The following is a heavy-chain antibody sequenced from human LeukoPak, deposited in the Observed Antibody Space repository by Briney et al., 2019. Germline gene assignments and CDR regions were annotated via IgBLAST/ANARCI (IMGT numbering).Heavy chain of an antibody. Sequence: GGSLRLSCAASGFIFRNYEFNWVRQAPGKGLEWVSYINIDSITVNYADSVKGRFTISRDNAKNSLYLQMNSLRAEDTAVYYCSTAKFDNWGQGTLVTVSS. J-gene: IGHJ4*02. CDR3: STAKFDN. CDR2: INIDSITV. CDR1: GFIFRNYE. V-gene: IGHV3-48*03.